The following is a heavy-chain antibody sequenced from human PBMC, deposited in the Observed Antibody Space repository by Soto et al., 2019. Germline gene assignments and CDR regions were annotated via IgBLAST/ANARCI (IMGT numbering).Heavy chain of an antibody. Sequence: SLRLSCAASGFIFSRSAMNWVRQAPGKGLEWVSSISSSSSYIYYADSVKGRFTISRDNAKNSLYLQMNSLRAEDTAVYYCARINSGWGPLSPHHFDYWGQGALVT. V-gene: IGHV3-21*01. D-gene: IGHD6-19*01. CDR2: ISSSSSYI. CDR3: ARINSGWGPLSPHHFDY. CDR1: GFIFSRSA. J-gene: IGHJ4*02.